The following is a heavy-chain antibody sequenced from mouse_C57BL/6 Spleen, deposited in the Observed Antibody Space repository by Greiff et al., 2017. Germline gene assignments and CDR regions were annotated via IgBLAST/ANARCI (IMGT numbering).Heavy chain of an antibody. D-gene: IGHD1-1*01. CDR3: APGLRSSPLYYTMNY. CDR2: INPSTGGT. CDR1: GYSFTGYY. J-gene: IGHJ4*01. V-gene: IGHV1-42*01. Sequence: EVQLQQSGPELVKPGASVKISCKASGYSFTGYYMNWVKQSPEKSLEWIGEINPSTGGTSYNQKFKAKATLTVDKSSSTAYMQLKSLTSEDSAVYYCAPGLRSSPLYYTMNYWGQGTSVTVAS.